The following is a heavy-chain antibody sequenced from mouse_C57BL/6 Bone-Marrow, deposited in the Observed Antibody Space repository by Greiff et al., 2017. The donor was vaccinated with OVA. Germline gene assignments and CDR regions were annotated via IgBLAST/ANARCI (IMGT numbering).Heavy chain of an antibody. V-gene: IGHV1-26*01. CDR1: GYTFTDYY. D-gene: IGHD1-1*01. CDR2: INPNNGGT. CDR3: ARRRPTVVAYYFDY. Sequence: EVQLQQSGPELVKPGASVKISCKASGYTFTDYYMNWVKQSHGKSLEWIGDINPNNGGTSYNQKFKGKATLTVDKSSSKAYMELRSLTSEDSAVYYCARRRPTVVAYYFDYWGQGTTLTVSS. J-gene: IGHJ2*01.